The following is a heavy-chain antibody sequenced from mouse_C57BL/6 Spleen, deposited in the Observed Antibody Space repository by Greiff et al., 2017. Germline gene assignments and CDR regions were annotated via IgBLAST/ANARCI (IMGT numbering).Heavy chain of an antibody. CDR3: ARGIYYGSSQYYFDY. CDR2: IYPGDGDT. CDR1: GYAFSSSW. Sequence: VQLVESGPELVKPGASVKISCKASGYAFSSSWMNWVKQRPGKGLEWIGRIYPGDGDTNYNGKFKGKATLTADKSSSTAYMQLSSLTSEDSAVYFCARGIYYGSSQYYFDYWGQGTTLTVSS. D-gene: IGHD1-1*01. V-gene: IGHV1-82*01. J-gene: IGHJ2*01.